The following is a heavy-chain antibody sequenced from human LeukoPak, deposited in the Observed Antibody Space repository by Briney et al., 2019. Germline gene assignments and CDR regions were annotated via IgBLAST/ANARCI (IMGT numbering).Heavy chain of an antibody. CDR3: ARAGTGTTLVPFDY. D-gene: IGHD1-7*01. CDR1: GGTFSSYA. CDR2: IIPIFGTA. Sequence: EASVKVSCKASGGTFSSYAISWVRQAPGQGLEWMGGIIPIFGTANYAQKFQGRVTITTDESTSTAYMELSSLRSEDTAVYYCARAGTGTTLVPFDYWGQGTLVTVSS. J-gene: IGHJ4*02. V-gene: IGHV1-69*05.